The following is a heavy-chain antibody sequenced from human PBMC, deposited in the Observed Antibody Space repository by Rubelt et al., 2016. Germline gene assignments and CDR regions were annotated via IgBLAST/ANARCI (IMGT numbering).Heavy chain of an antibody. J-gene: IGHJ4*02. CDR1: GGSFSGYY. Sequence: QVQLQQWGAGLLKPSETLSLTCAVYGGSFSGYYWSWIGEINHSGSTNYNPSLKSRVTISVDTSKNQFSLKLSSVTAADTAVYYCARRRLRLPADYWGQGTLVTVSS. V-gene: IGHV4-34*01. D-gene: IGHD5-12*01. CDR2: INHSGST. CDR3: ARRRLRLPADY.